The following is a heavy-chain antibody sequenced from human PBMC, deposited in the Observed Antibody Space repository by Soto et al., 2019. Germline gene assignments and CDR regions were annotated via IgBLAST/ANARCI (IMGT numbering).Heavy chain of an antibody. D-gene: IGHD3-10*01. Sequence: SLRLSCAASGFTFSSYAMHWVRQAPGKGLEWVAVISYDGSNKYYADSVKGRFTISRDNSKNTRYLQMNSLRAEDTAVYYCARESLPVLLRSGALPNESRNATDVWGPGTTVTVSS. J-gene: IGHJ6*02. V-gene: IGHV3-30-3*01. CDR3: ARESLPVLLRSGALPNESRNATDV. CDR2: ISYDGSNK. CDR1: GFTFSSYA.